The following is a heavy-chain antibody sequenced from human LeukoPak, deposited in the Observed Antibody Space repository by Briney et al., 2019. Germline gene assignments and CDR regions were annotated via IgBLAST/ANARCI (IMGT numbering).Heavy chain of an antibody. CDR3: ARSYYYDSSGYRT. CDR2: IYYSGST. J-gene: IGHJ5*02. D-gene: IGHD3-22*01. CDR1: GGSISSYY. V-gene: IGHV4-59*08. Sequence: ASETLPLTCTVSGGSISSYYWSWIRQPPGKGLEWIGYIYYSGSTNYNPSLKSRVTISVDTSKNQFSLKLSSVTAADTAVYYCARSYYYDSSGYRTWGQGTLVTVSS.